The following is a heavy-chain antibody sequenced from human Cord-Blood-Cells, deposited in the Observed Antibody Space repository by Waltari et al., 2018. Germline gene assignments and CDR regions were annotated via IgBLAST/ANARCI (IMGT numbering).Heavy chain of an antibody. Sequence: EVQLVQSGAEVTKPGESLKFSCTGSGHSFTSYWYGWVLQMPGKGREWMGIIYPGDSYNRYSPSFQVQVTISPDKSISTSYLQWSSLKASDTSMYYCARHKTPSYYCYYYMAVWGKGTTGTVSS. CDR1: GHSFTSYW. J-gene: IGHJ6*03. CDR3: ARHKTPSYYCYYYMAV. V-gene: IGHV5-51*01. CDR2: IYPGDSYN.